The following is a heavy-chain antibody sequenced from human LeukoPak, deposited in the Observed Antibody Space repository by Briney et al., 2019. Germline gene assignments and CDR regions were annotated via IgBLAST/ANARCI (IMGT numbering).Heavy chain of an antibody. CDR3: ARDYTGDYDSSGYLYYLDY. D-gene: IGHD3-22*01. V-gene: IGHV4-61*01. J-gene: IGHJ4*02. CDR1: GDSVSSAYYY. Sequence: SETLSLTCTVSGDSVSSAYYYWSWIRQPPGKGLEWIGYIYYSGSTNYNPSLKSRVTMSIDTSKSQFSLKLSSVTAADTAVYYCARDYTGDYDSSGYLYYLDYWGRGALVTVSS. CDR2: IYYSGST.